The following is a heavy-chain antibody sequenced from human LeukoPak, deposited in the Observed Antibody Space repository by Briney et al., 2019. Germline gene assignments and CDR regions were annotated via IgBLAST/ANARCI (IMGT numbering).Heavy chain of an antibody. CDR2: IYHSGST. CDR1: GGSISSSNW. CDR3: ARDERVGASYVPPNDAFDI. Sequence: SETLSLTCAVSGGSISSSNWWSWVRQPPGKGLEWIGEIYHSGSTNYNPSLKSRVTISVDKSKNQFSLKLSSVTAADTAVYYCARDERVGASYVPPNDAFDIWGQGTMVTVSS. D-gene: IGHD1-26*01. V-gene: IGHV4-4*02. J-gene: IGHJ3*02.